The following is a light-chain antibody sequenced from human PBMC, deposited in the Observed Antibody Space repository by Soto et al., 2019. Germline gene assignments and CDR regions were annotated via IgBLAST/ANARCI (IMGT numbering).Light chain of an antibody. CDR1: SSDVGGYNY. J-gene: IGLJ2*01. Sequence: QYALTQPRSVSGSPGQSVTISCTGTSSDVGGYNYVSWYQQHPGKAPKLMIYDVSKRPSGVPDRFSGSKSGNTASLTISGLQAEDEADYYCCSYAGSYTWGFGGGTKLTVL. CDR2: DVS. CDR3: CSYAGSYTWG. V-gene: IGLV2-11*01.